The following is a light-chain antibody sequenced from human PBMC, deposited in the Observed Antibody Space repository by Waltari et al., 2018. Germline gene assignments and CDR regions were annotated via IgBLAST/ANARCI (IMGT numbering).Light chain of an antibody. Sequence: QSALTQPASVSWSPGQSITISCTGTSSDVGFHNYVSLYQQHPGKAPKLITSDFRERPSGVSDRFSGSKSGSTAALTISGLQAEDEADYYCNSYAGSSSWVFGGVTKLTVL. V-gene: IGLV2-14*01. CDR1: SSDVGFHNY. CDR3: NSYAGSSSWV. CDR2: DFR. J-gene: IGLJ3*02.